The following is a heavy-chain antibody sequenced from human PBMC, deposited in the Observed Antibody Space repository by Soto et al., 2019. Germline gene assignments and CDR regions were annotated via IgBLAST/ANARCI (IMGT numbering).Heavy chain of an antibody. D-gene: IGHD1-7*01. V-gene: IGHV3-74*01. CDR1: GFPFSNYW. J-gene: IGHJ4*02. Sequence: EVQLVESGGGLVQPGGSLRLCCVAAGFPFSNYWIHWVRQAPGKGLVWVSGINGDGSITIYADSVKGQFTISRDNAKNTVYLQMSSLRVEDTAVYYCARGARNYYFFDCWGQGTLVTVSS. CDR3: ARGARNYYFFDC. CDR2: INGDGSIT.